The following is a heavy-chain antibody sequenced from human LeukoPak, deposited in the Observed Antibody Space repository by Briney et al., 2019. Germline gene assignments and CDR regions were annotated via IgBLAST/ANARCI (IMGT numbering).Heavy chain of an antibody. V-gene: IGHV4-34*01. CDR3: ASRAPGIAAAGYYFDY. CDR1: GGSFSGYY. J-gene: IGHJ4*02. CDR2: INHSGST. Sequence: SETLSLTCAVYGGSFSGYYWSWIRQPPGKGLEWIGEINHSGSTNYNPSLKSRVTISVDTSKNLFSLKLSSVTAADTAVYYCASRAPGIAAAGYYFDYWGQGTLVTVSS. D-gene: IGHD6-13*01.